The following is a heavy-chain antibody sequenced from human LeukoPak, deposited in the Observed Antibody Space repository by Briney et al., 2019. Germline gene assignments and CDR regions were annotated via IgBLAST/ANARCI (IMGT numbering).Heavy chain of an antibody. CDR3: ARERNFYYFDY. V-gene: IGHV3-21*01. J-gene: IGHJ4*02. CDR2: ITGDCNYI. CDR1: GFTFNDYT. Sequence: GGSLRLSCAASGFTFNDYTMTWVRQAPGKGLEWVSSITGDCNYIFYAHSVKGRFTISRHNAQTSLFQELNSLRGEDTAVYYCARERNFYYFDYWGQGALVTVSS. D-gene: IGHD3-3*01.